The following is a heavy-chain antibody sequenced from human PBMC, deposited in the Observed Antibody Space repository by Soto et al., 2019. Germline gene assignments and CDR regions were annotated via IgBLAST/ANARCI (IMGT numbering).Heavy chain of an antibody. Sequence: GGSLRLSCAASGFTFSSYAMHWVRQAPGKGLEWVAVISYDGSNKYYADSVKGRFTISRDNSKNTLYLQMNSLRAEDTAVYYCARERPDSNLDYWGQGTLVTVSS. J-gene: IGHJ4*02. V-gene: IGHV3-30-3*01. D-gene: IGHD4-4*01. CDR1: GFTFSSYA. CDR2: ISYDGSNK. CDR3: ARERPDSNLDY.